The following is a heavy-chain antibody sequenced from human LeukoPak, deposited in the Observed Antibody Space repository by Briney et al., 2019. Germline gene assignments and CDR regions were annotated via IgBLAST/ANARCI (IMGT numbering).Heavy chain of an antibody. CDR1: GGSISSSSYY. J-gene: IGHJ4*02. CDR2: IYYSGST. D-gene: IGHD3-22*01. CDR3: ARGGSSGYPTMIDY. Sequence: SETPSLTCTVSGGSISSSSYYWGWIRQPPGKGLEWIGSIYYSGSTYYNPSLKSRVTISVDTSKNQFSLKLSSVTAADTAVYYCARGGSSGYPTMIDYWGQGTLVTVSS. V-gene: IGHV4-39*07.